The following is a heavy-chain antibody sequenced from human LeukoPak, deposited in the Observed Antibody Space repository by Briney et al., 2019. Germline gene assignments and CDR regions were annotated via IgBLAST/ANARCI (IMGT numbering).Heavy chain of an antibody. V-gene: IGHV3-23*01. CDR2: ISGSGGST. CDR1: GFTFSSYA. CDR3: AKDLTKNENGITIFGVVIPAAMID. D-gene: IGHD3-3*01. J-gene: IGHJ1*01. Sequence: GGSLRLSCAASGFTFSSYAMSWVRQAPGKGLEWVSAISGSGGSTYYADSVKGRFTISRDNSKNTLYLQMNSLRAEDTAVYYCAKDLTKNENGITIFGVVIPAAMIDWGQGTLVTVSP.